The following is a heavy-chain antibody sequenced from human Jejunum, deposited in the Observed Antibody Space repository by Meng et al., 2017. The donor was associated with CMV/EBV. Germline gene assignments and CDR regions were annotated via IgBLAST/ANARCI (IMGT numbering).Heavy chain of an antibody. CDR1: GYTFTAYY. CDR3: ARFCGGACYSGFDY. Sequence: GYTFTAYYMHWVRQAPGQGLEWMGWLTPNRGGTNYAQKFQGRVTMTRDTSISTAYMELSRLRSDDTAVYYCARFCGGACYSGFDYWGQGILVTVSS. D-gene: IGHD2-21*01. CDR2: LTPNRGGT. J-gene: IGHJ4*02. V-gene: IGHV1-2*02.